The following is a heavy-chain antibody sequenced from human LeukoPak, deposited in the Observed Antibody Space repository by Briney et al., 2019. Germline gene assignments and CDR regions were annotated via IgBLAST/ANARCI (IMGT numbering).Heavy chain of an antibody. J-gene: IGHJ4*02. Sequence: GGSLRLSCAASGFTFSSYSMNRVRQAPGKGLGWVSSISSSSSYIYYADSVKGRFTISRDNAKNSLYLQMNSLRAEDTAVYYCASEASISSTWYGGDYWGQGTLVTVSS. CDR2: ISSSSSYI. CDR3: ASEASISSTWYGGDY. CDR1: GFTFSSYS. D-gene: IGHD6-13*01. V-gene: IGHV3-21*01.